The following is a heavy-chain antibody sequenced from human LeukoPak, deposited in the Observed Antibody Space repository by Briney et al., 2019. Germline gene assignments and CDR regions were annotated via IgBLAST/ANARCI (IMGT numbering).Heavy chain of an antibody. J-gene: IGHJ4*02. D-gene: IGHD6-13*01. CDR1: GYTFTSYD. CDR3: ARGRIAAADDY. Sequence: GASVKVSCKASGYTFTSYDINWVRQATGQGLEWMGWMNPNSGNTGYAQKFQGRATMTRNTSINTAYMELSSLRSEDTAVYYCARGRIAAADDYWGQGTLVTVSS. CDR2: MNPNSGNT. V-gene: IGHV1-8*01.